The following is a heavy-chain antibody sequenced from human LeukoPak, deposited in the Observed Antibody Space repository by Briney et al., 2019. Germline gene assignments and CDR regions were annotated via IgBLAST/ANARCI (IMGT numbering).Heavy chain of an antibody. CDR3: ARDSDSGFQ. D-gene: IGHD3-16*01. V-gene: IGHV4-34*01. CDR1: SGSFSFYF. J-gene: IGHJ4*02. Sequence: SETLSLTCTVSSGSFSFYFWHWIRQPPGEGLDWIGEIDNRGSIQYKPSLRSRGIISIDTSGNHFSLKLTSVTAADTAVYFCARDSDSGFQWGQGMLVTVSS. CDR2: IDNRGSI.